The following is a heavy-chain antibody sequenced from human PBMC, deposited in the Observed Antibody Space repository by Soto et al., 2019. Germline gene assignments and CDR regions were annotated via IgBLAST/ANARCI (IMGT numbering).Heavy chain of an antibody. CDR2: ISSSSGPI. V-gene: IGHV3-48*01. D-gene: IGHD5-12*01. CDR3: ARGWLGGVASIRGDY. Sequence: EVQLVEFGVGLVQPGGSLRLSCAASGFTFSSYSMNWVSQAPGKGLEWVSYISSSSGPIYYADSVKGRFTISRDNAKNSLYLQMNSLRAEDTAVYYCARGWLGGVASIRGDYWGQGTLVTVSS. J-gene: IGHJ4*02. CDR1: GFTFSSYS.